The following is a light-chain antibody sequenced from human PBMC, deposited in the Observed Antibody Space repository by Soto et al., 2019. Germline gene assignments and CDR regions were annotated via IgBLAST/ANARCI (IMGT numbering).Light chain of an antibody. CDR1: QSVSNNY. J-gene: IGKJ1*01. Sequence: EIVLTQSPGTLSLSPGERATLPCRASQSVSNNYLAWYQQKPGQAPRLLIYGASNRATGIPDRFSGSGSGTDFTLTISRLEPEDFAVHYCQQYGSSGTFGQGTKVDIK. CDR2: GAS. V-gene: IGKV3-20*01. CDR3: QQYGSSGT.